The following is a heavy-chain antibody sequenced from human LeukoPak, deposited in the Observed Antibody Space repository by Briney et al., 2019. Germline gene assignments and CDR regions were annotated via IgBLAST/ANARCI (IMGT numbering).Heavy chain of an antibody. D-gene: IGHD3-22*01. J-gene: IGHJ6*01. CDR2: INHSGST. CDR1: GGSFSGYY. CDR3: ARWRRGSGYYFYYYGMDV. V-gene: IGHV4-34*01. Sequence: PSETLSLTCAVYGGSFSGYYWSWIRQPPGKGLEWIGEINHSGSTNYNPSLKSRVTISVDTSKNQFSLKLSSVTAADTAVYYCARWRRGSGYYFYYYGMDVWGQGTTVTVSS.